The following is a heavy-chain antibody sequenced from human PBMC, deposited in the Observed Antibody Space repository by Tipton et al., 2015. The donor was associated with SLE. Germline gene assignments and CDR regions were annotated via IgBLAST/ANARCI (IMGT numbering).Heavy chain of an antibody. D-gene: IGHD2-15*01. V-gene: IGHV3-23*01. CDR1: GFTFSSYA. CDR2: ISGSGAGT. Sequence: GSLRLSCAASGFTFSSYAMSWVRQAPGKGLEWVSAISGSGAGTYYADSVKGRFTISRDNSKNTLYLQMNSLRAEDTAVYYCANYYCSGGSCFPFYFDYWGQGTLVTVSS. J-gene: IGHJ4*02. CDR3: ANYYCSGGSCFPFYFDY.